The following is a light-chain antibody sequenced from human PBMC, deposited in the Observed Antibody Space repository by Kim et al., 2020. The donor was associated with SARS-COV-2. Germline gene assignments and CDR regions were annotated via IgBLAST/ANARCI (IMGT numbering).Light chain of an antibody. J-gene: IGLJ2*01. CDR3: SSHAVSNNLV. CDR2: EVS. Sequence: SVTIARTETIRDVAGYNYVSCYQPPPVRAPNLIIYEVSKRPSGVPDRFSGSKSGNTATLTVSGLQAEDETDYYCSSHAVSNNLVFGGGAQLTVL. CDR1: IRDVAGYNY. V-gene: IGLV2-8*01.